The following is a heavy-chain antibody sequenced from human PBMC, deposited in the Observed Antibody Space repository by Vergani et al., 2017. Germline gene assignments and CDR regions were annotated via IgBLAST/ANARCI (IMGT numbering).Heavy chain of an antibody. D-gene: IGHD6-13*01. V-gene: IGHV1-69*06. CDR1: GGTFSSYA. CDR3: ARDQEEQQLVQGEFDY. Sequence: QVQLVQSGAEVKKPGSSVKVSCKASGGTFSSYAISWVRQAPGQGLEWMGGIIPIFGTANYAQKFQGRVTMTTDTSTSTAYMELRSLRSDDTAVYYCARDQEEQQLVQGEFDYWGQGTLVTVSS. J-gene: IGHJ4*02. CDR2: IIPIFGTA.